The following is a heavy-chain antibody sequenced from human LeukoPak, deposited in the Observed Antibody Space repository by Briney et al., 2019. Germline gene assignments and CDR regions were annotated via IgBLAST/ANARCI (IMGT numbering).Heavy chain of an antibody. J-gene: IGHJ3*02. CDR1: GLSFTNAW. D-gene: IGHD2-2*01. CDR2: IMSKTAGGTT. CDR3: TTGYWSSKYHGDDAFDI. Sequence: GGSLTLSCAVSGLSFTNAWMIWVRQAPGKGLEWVGRIMSKTAGGTTHYAAPVKGRFSISRDDSKTTLYLQMNSLTTEDTGVYFCTTGYWSSKYHGDDAFDIWGQGTKVTVSS. V-gene: IGHV3-15*01.